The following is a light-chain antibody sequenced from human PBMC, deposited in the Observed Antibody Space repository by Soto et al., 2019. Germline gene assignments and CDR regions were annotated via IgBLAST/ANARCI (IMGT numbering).Light chain of an antibody. J-gene: IGLJ2*01. V-gene: IGLV2-8*01. CDR1: SSDVGGYKY. CDR2: EVS. CDR3: SSYAGSNNVV. Sequence: QSVLTQPPSASGSPGQSVTISCTGTSSDVGGYKYVSWYQQHPGKAPKVMIYEVSERPSGVPDRFSGSKSGNTASLTVSGLQAEDEAEYYCSSYAGSNNVVFGGGTKLTVL.